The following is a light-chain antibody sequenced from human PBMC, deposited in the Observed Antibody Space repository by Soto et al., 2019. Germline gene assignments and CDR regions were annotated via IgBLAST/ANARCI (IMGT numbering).Light chain of an antibody. V-gene: IGKV3-20*01. CDR1: ETISNNY. J-gene: IGKJ1*01. Sequence: EIVLTQSPGTLSLSPGGRATLSCRASETISNNYLAWYQQRPGQAPRLLIYLASNRAAGVPDRFRGSGSGADFTLTISRLEPEDFAVYVCQQYGSSPWTFGQGTKVDIK. CDR2: LAS. CDR3: QQYGSSPWT.